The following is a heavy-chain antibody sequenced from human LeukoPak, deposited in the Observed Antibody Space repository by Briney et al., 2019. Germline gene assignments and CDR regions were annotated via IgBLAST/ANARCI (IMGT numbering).Heavy chain of an antibody. D-gene: IGHD1-26*01. CDR3: ARETRGLVGATDWYFDL. J-gene: IGHJ2*01. CDR1: GFTVSSNY. V-gene: IGHV3-53*01. CDR2: IYSGGST. Sequence: PGGSLRLSCAASGFTVSSNYMSWVRQAPGKGLEWVSVIYSGGSTYYADSVKGRFTISRGNSKNTLYLQMNSLRAEDTAVYYCARETRGLVGATDWYFDLWGRGTLVTVSS.